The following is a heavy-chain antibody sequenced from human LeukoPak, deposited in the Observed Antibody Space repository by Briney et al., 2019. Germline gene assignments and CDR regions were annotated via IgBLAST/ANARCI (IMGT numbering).Heavy chain of an antibody. Sequence: SVKVSCKASGGTFSSYAISWVRQAPGQGLEWMGGIIPIFGTANYAQKFQGRVTITTDESTSTAYMELSSLRAEDTAVYYCARGEAAGTLNWFDPWGQGTLVTVSS. CDR2: IIPIFGTA. CDR3: ARGEAAGTLNWFDP. V-gene: IGHV1-69*05. D-gene: IGHD6-13*01. CDR1: GGTFSSYA. J-gene: IGHJ5*02.